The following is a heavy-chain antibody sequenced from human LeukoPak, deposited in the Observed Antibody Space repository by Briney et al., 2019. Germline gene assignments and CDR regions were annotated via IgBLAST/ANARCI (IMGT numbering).Heavy chain of an antibody. V-gene: IGHV3-23*01. CDR3: AKDRRVGYYGSGTYYFDY. CDR2: ISGSGGST. D-gene: IGHD3-10*01. Sequence: GGSLRLSCAASGFTFSSYAMSWVRQAPGKGLEWVSAISGSGGSTYYADSVEGRFTISRDNSKNTLYLQMNSLRAEDTAVYYCAKDRRVGYYGSGTYYFDYWGQGTLVTVSS. CDR1: GFTFSSYA. J-gene: IGHJ4*02.